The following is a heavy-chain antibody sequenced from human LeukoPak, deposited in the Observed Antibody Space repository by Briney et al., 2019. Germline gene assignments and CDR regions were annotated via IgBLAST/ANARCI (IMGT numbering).Heavy chain of an antibody. CDR3: AKVIIRPFSIDY. CDR1: GFTFSSYG. D-gene: IGHD3-10*01. V-gene: IGHV3-30*02. CDR2: IRYDGSNK. Sequence: PGGSLRLSCAASGFTFSSYGMHWVRQAPGKGLEWVAFIRYDGSNKYYADSVKDRFTISRDNSKNTLYLQMNSLRAGDTAVYYCAKVIIRPFSIDYWGQGTLVTVSS. J-gene: IGHJ4*02.